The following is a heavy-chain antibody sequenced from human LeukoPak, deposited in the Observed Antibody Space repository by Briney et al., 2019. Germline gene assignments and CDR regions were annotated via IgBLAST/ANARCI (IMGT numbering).Heavy chain of an antibody. D-gene: IGHD6-19*01. V-gene: IGHV1-2*06. J-gene: IGHJ5*02. Sequence: ASVRVSCKASGYTFTDYYIHWVRQAPGQGLEWMGRLNPNTDGTNYAQKFQGRVTMTRDTSISTAYMELRKLTSDDTAVYYCARDRFRPVTGTRLCWFDPWGQGTLVTVSS. CDR1: GYTFTDYY. CDR3: ARDRFRPVTGTRLCWFDP. CDR2: LNPNTDGT.